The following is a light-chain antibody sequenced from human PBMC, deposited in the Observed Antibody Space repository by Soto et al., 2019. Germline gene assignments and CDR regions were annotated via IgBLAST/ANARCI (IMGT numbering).Light chain of an antibody. CDR1: QGIRND. V-gene: IGKV1-17*01. CDR3: VQHNSFPRT. CDR2: AAS. J-gene: IGKJ1*01. Sequence: HMKRSPSSLAASVGPIVTLICRASQGIRNDLGWYQKKPGKAPKRLIYAASSLQSGGPSRFSGSGSGTEFNLTISSLQTEEFASYQCVQHNSFPRTVGQGTKGDIK.